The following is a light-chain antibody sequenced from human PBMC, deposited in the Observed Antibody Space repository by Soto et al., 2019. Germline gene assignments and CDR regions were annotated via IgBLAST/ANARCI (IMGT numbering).Light chain of an antibody. Sequence: EIVLTQSPATLSLSPGERATLSCRASQSVSSYLAWYQQKPGQAPRLLIYDASNRATGIPARFSGSGSGTDFTLTISSLEPEDAADYYCQQRSNWPTFGGGTKVEIK. V-gene: IGKV3-11*01. CDR2: DAS. CDR3: QQRSNWPT. CDR1: QSVSSY. J-gene: IGKJ4*01.